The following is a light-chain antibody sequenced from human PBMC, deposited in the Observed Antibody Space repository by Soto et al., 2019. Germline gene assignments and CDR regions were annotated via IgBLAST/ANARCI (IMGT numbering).Light chain of an antibody. V-gene: IGLV2-14*01. J-gene: IGLJ1*01. Sequence: QSALTQPASVSGSPGQSITISCTGTSSDVGGYNYVSWYQQHPGKAPKLMIYDVSNRPSGVSNRFSGSKSGNTASLTISGIQAEDEADYNCSSYTSSSSYVFETGTKVTVL. CDR3: SSYTSSSSYV. CDR2: DVS. CDR1: SSDVGGYNY.